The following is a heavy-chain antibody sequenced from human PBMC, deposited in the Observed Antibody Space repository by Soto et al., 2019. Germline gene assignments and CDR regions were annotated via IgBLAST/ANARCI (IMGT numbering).Heavy chain of an antibody. CDR3: AKVDGFLWFELDS. Sequence: EVQLLESGGGLVQPGGSLRLSCAASGFTFSSFAMSWVRQAPGKGLEWVSAISASGDGTYYSDSVKGRFTISIDNSKNTLYLQMSSLRAEDTAVYYCAKVDGFLWFELDSWGQGTLVTVSS. V-gene: IGHV3-23*01. CDR1: GFTFSSFA. J-gene: IGHJ4*02. D-gene: IGHD3-10*01. CDR2: ISASGDGT.